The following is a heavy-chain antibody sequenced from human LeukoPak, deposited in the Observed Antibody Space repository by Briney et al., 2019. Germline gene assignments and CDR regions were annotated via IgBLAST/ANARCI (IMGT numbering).Heavy chain of an antibody. CDR2: ISGSSSTI. CDR3: ARGSGSSDWMIDY. J-gene: IGHJ4*02. CDR1: GFTFSDYS. Sequence: PGGSLRLSCAASGFTFSDYSVNWVRQAPGKGLEWVSYISGSSSTIYYADSVKGRFTISRDNAKNSLYLQMNSLRDEDTAIYYCARGSGSSDWMIDYWGQGTLVTVSS. D-gene: IGHD3-10*01. V-gene: IGHV3-48*02.